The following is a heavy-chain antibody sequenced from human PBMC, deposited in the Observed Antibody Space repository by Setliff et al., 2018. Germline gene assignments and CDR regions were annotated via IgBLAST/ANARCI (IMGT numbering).Heavy chain of an antibody. CDR1: GYTLTSYG. V-gene: IGHV1-18*01. CDR2: ISAYNGNT. J-gene: IGHJ4*02. Sequence: ASVKVSCKASGYTLTSYGISWVRQAPGQGLEWMGWISAYNGNTNYAQKFQGWVTMTRDTSISTAYMELSRLRSDDTAVYYCARGRDFWSGYLVYWGQGTLVTVSS. D-gene: IGHD3-3*01. CDR3: ARGRDFWSGYLVY.